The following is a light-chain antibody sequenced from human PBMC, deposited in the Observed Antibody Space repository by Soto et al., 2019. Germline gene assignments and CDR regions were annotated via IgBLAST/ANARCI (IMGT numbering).Light chain of an antibody. Sequence: EVVLTQSPATLSLSPGERATLSCRASQRVSSTFLAWYQQKPGQDPMLLIYGASSRATGIPDRFSGSGSGTDFTLTISRLEPDDFAVYYCQQYGGSLTFGGGTKVEIK. V-gene: IGKV3-20*01. J-gene: IGKJ4*01. CDR3: QQYGGSLT. CDR1: QRVSSTF. CDR2: GAS.